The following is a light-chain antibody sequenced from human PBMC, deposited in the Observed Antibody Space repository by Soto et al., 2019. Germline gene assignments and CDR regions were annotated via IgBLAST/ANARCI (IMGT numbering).Light chain of an antibody. V-gene: IGKV3-20*01. J-gene: IGKJ1*01. CDR2: GAS. Sequence: EIRLTQSAFALSLYPGEGATLYCRVSQSVSCSSLAWYQQKPGRTPRLLIYGASSRATGIPDRLSGSVSGTEFTLTINRLEPEDFAVYYCQQHGFLPRTFAQGTKADIK. CDR1: QSVSCSS. CDR3: QQHGFLPRT.